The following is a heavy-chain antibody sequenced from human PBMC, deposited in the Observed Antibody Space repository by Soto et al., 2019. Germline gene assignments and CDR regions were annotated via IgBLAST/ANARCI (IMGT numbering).Heavy chain of an antibody. V-gene: IGHV3-23*01. CDR1: GFTFSSYA. Sequence: PGGSLRLSCASSGFTFSSYAMIWVRQAPGKGLEWVSAISGSGCSTYYADSVKGRFTISRDNSKNTLYLQMNSLRAEDTAVYYCAKDLHYGFSNWGQGTLATVSS. J-gene: IGHJ4*02. CDR2: ISGSGCST. D-gene: IGHD4-17*01. CDR3: AKDLHYGFSN.